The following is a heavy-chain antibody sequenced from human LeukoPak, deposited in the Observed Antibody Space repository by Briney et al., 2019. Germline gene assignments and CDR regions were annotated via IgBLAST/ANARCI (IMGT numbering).Heavy chain of an antibody. J-gene: IGHJ4*02. CDR1: ADYGSSNSCI. CDR2: TYYRSAWYN. D-gene: IGHD7-27*01. V-gene: IGHV6-1*01. CDR3: SRELAWGPADY. Sequence: SQALSLTCAICADYGSSNSCIWCWIRMSPSRGLSWGVRTYYRSAWYNDYALSVKSRITINPDTSKNQVSLKLNSVTPEDTAVYECSRELAWGPADYWGQGTLVTVSS.